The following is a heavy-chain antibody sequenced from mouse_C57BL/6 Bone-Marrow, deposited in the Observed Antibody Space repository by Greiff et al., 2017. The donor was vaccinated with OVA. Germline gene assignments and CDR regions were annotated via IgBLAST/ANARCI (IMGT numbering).Heavy chain of an antibody. CDR1: GYSITSGYY. D-gene: IGHD2-4*01. J-gene: IGHJ3*01. Sequence: DVQLQESGPGLVKPSQSLSLTCSVTGYSITSGYYWNWIRQFPGNKLEWMGYISYDGSNNYNPSLKNRISITRDTSKNQFFLKLNSVTTEDTATYYCARDYDYTWFAYWGQGTLVTVSA. CDR3: ARDYDYTWFAY. CDR2: ISYDGSN. V-gene: IGHV3-6*01.